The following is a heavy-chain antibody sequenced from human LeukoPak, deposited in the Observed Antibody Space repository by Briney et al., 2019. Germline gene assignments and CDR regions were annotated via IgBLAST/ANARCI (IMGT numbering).Heavy chain of an antibody. Sequence: GASVKVSCKASGYTFTSYGISWVRQAPGQGVEWMGWISAYNGNTNYVQKLQGRVTMTTDTSTSTAYMELRSLRSDDTDVYYCARAMSRGIAAHWFDPWGQGTLVTVSS. CDR2: ISAYNGNT. CDR3: ARAMSRGIAAHWFDP. V-gene: IGHV1-18*01. J-gene: IGHJ5*02. D-gene: IGHD6-13*01. CDR1: GYTFTSYG.